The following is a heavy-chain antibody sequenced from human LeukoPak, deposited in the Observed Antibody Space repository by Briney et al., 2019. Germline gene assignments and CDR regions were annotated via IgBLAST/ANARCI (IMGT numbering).Heavy chain of an antibody. V-gene: IGHV3-23*01. D-gene: IGHD5-18*01. Sequence: PGGSLRLSCAASGFTFSSYAMSWVRQAPGKGLEWVSAISGSGGSTYYADSVKGRFTISRDNSKSTLLLQMNSLRDEDTAIYYCAKGNLGSAMAGYYFNNWGQGTLVTVSS. CDR1: GFTFSSYA. CDR2: ISGSGGST. CDR3: AKGNLGSAMAGYYFNN. J-gene: IGHJ4*02.